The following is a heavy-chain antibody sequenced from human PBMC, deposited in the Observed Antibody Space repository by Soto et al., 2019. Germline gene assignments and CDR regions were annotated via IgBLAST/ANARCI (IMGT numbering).Heavy chain of an antibody. D-gene: IGHD2-21*01. Sequence: SVKVSCKASGGTFASYSITWLRQAPGQRLEWMGEIIPLMRTVNYAQKFQDRVTMTGDRSTSTVYMALNSLRADDTAGYYCARDPVDLFGYLDVWGQGTTVTVS. CDR2: IIPLMRTV. J-gene: IGHJ6*02. CDR1: GGTFASYS. V-gene: IGHV1-69*06. CDR3: ARDPVDLFGYLDV.